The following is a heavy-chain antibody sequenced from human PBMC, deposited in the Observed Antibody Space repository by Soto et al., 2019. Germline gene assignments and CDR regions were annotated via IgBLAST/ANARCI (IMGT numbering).Heavy chain of an antibody. D-gene: IGHD6-19*01. V-gene: IGHV3-30*18. CDR2: VSHDGRNT. CDR3: AKGGRQWLVTSDFNY. CDR1: GFTFRDYA. J-gene: IGHJ4*02. Sequence: ESGGGVVQPGRSLRLSCAASGFTFRDYAMHWVRQAPGKGLEWVAVVSHDGRNTHYADSVKGRFTISRDSSKNTVSLEMTSLRAEDTADYYCAKGGRQWLVTSDFNYWGQGALVTVSS.